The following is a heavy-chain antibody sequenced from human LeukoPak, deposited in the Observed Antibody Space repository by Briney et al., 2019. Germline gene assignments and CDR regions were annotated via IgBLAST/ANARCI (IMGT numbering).Heavy chain of an antibody. CDR3: ARYPILVYYYYGMDV. Sequence: SETLSLTCAVYGGSFSGYYWSWIRQPPGKGPEWIGEINHSGSTNYNPSLKSRVTISVDTSKNQFSLKLSSVTAADTAVYYCARYPILVYYYYGMDVWGQGTAVTVSS. D-gene: IGHD2-21*01. CDR1: GGSFSGYY. J-gene: IGHJ6*02. V-gene: IGHV4-34*01. CDR2: INHSGST.